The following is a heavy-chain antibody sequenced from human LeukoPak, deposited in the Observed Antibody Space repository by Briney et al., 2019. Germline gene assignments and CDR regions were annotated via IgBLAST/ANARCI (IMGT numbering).Heavy chain of an antibody. CDR3: ARAPTTIFGLNYHYMDV. Sequence: SETLSLTCTVSGGSMNSNNYYWDWIRQPPGKGLEWIGSIYYSGTAYYNPSLKSRVTISIDTSKDLFSLKLRSVTAADTAVYYCARAPTTIFGLNYHYMDVWGKGTTVTVSS. V-gene: IGHV4-39*07. CDR2: IYYSGTA. D-gene: IGHD3-3*01. CDR1: GGSMNSNNYY. J-gene: IGHJ6*03.